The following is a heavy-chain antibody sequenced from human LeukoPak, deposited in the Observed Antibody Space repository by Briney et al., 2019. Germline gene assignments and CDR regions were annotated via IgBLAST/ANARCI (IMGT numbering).Heavy chain of an antibody. CDR3: ARVENVVVTVASIDY. CDR2: INSDGSST. CDR1: GFTFSSYW. Sequence: GGSLRLSCAASGFTFSSYWMHWVRQAPGKGLVWVSRINSDGSSTSHADSVKGRFTISRDNAKNTLYLQMNSLRAEDTAVYYCARVENVVVTVASIDYWGQGTLVTVSS. V-gene: IGHV3-74*01. D-gene: IGHD2-21*02. J-gene: IGHJ4*02.